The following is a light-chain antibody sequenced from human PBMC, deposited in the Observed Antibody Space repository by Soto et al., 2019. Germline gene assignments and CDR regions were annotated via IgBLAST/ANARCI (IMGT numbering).Light chain of an antibody. J-gene: IGKJ4*01. CDR3: QQYENPLLT. V-gene: IGKV1-33*01. CDR1: QDIGNY. Sequence: DIQMTQSPSSLSASVGDRVTITCQASQDIGNYLNWYQQKPGKAPKLLIYDASNLETGVPSRFSGSVSGTDFTSTISGLQPEDTATYYCQQYENPLLTFGGGTKVEIK. CDR2: DAS.